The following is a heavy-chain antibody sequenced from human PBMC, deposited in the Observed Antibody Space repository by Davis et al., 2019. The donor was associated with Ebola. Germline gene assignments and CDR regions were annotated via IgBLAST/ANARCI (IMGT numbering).Heavy chain of an antibody. V-gene: IGHV3-21*01. Sequence: GESLKISCAASGFTFSSYAMTWVRQAPGKGLEWVSSISSSSSYIYYADSVKGRFTISRDNAKNSLYLQMNSLRAEDTAVYYCARDRWLEIIAVAGSPYYGMDVWGKGTTVTVSS. CDR2: ISSSSSYI. D-gene: IGHD6-19*01. CDR1: GFTFSSYA. J-gene: IGHJ6*04. CDR3: ARDRWLEIIAVAGSPYYGMDV.